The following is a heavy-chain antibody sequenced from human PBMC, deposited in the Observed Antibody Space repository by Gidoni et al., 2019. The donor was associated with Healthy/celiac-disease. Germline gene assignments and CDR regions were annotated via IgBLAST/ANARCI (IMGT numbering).Heavy chain of an antibody. J-gene: IGHJ5*02. CDR2: ISYDGSNK. V-gene: IGHV3-30*04. CDR3: ARDPYYYGSGSYERWFDP. Sequence: QVQLVESGGGVVQPGRSLRLSCAASGFTFSSYAMHWVRQAPGKGLAWVAVISYDGSNKYYADSVKGRFTISRDNSKNTLYLQMNSLRAEDTAVYYCARDPYYYGSGSYERWFDPWGQGTLVTVSS. D-gene: IGHD3-10*01. CDR1: GFTFSSYA.